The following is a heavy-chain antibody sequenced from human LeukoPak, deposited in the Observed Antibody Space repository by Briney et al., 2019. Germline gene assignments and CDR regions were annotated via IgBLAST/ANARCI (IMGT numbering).Heavy chain of an antibody. CDR1: VGSISSSTYY. J-gene: IGHJ6*02. CDR2: IYYSGST. D-gene: IGHD2-2*01. Sequence: SETLSLTCSVSVGSISSSTYYWGWIRQPPGKGLEWIGNIYYSGSTHYNPSLRSRVTISVDTSKNQFSLKLSSVTAADTAIYYCASLCSSTSCYAGYYYGMDVWGQGTTVTVSS. CDR3: ASLCSSTSCYAGYYYGMDV. V-gene: IGHV4-39*01.